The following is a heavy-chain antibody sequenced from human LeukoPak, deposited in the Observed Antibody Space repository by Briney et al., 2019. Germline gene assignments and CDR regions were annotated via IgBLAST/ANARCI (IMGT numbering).Heavy chain of an antibody. V-gene: IGHV4-34*01. Sequence: PSETLSLTCAVYGGSFSGYYWSWIRQPPGKGLEWIGEINHSGSTNYNPSLKSRVTISVDASKNQFSLKLSSVTAADTAVYYCARVKMIGEYCSGGSCYSDYWGQGTLVTVSS. D-gene: IGHD2-15*01. CDR1: GGSFSGYY. CDR2: INHSGST. CDR3: ARVKMIGEYCSGGSCYSDY. J-gene: IGHJ4*02.